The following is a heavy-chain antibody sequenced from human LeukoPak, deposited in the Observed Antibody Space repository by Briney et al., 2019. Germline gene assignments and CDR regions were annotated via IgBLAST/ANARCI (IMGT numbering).Heavy chain of an antibody. J-gene: IGHJ4*01. D-gene: IGHD6-25*01. CDR2: IYSSGST. V-gene: IGHV4-39*01. CDR1: GVSISSSSYY. Sequence: PSETLSLTCNVSGVSISSSSYYWGWIRQPPGKGLEWIGSIYSSGSTYYNSSLKSRVTISIDTSKKQVSLKMSSVTAADTAVYYCAKSGGYGLIDYWGQGTLVTVSS. CDR3: AKSGGYGLIDY.